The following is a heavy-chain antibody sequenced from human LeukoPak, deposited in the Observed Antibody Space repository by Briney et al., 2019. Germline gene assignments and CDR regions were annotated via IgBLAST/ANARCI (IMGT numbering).Heavy chain of an antibody. Sequence: GGSLRLSCAASGFTFDDYAMHWVRQAPGMGLEWVSGISWNSGSIGYADSVKGRFTISRDNAKNSLYLQMNSLRAEDTALYYCAKAHRLRYFDWLFDYWGQGTLVTVSS. CDR3: AKAHRLRYFDWLFDY. CDR2: ISWNSGSI. J-gene: IGHJ4*02. D-gene: IGHD3-9*01. V-gene: IGHV3-9*01. CDR1: GFTFDDYA.